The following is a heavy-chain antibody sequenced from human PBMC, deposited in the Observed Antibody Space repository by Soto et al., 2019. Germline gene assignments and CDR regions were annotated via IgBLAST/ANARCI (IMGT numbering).Heavy chain of an antibody. J-gene: IGHJ6*02. V-gene: IGHV6-1*01. Sequence: PPQTLSLTCAISGDSVSSNTAAWNWIRQSPSRGLEWLGRTYYRSKWYNDYAGSVKSRISINPDTSKNQVSLQLNSVTPEDTAVYFCARGRGSGWNYYGMDVWGQGTTDTVSS. CDR2: TYYRSKWYN. CDR3: ARGRGSGWNYYGMDV. CDR1: GDSVSSNTAA. D-gene: IGHD6-19*01.